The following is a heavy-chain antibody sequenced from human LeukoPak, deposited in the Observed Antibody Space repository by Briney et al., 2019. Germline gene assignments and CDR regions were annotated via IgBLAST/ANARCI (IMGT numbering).Heavy chain of an antibody. J-gene: IGHJ4*02. V-gene: IGHV3-49*04. CDR2: IRRRAYGGAA. CDR1: GFAFDDFA. Sequence: GGSLRLSCTTSGFAFDDFAMSWVRQPAGKGLEWVGFIRRRAYGGAAEYAASVKGRFIISRDDSKGIAYLQMNSLKTEDTAVYYCSRNGLVDFDYWGQGSWVIVSP. CDR3: SRNGLVDFDY.